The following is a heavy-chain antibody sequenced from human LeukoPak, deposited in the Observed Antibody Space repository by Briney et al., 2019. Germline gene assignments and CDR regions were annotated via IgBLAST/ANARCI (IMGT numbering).Heavy chain of an antibody. J-gene: IGHJ4*02. CDR1: GFTFSSYA. D-gene: IGHD4/OR15-4a*01. Sequence: GGSLRLSCAASGFTFSSYAMHWVRQAPGKGLEWVAVISYDGSNKYYADSVKGRFTISRDNSKNTLYLQMNSLRAEDTAVYYCAREGLWCFDYWGQGTLVTVSS. CDR2: ISYDGSNK. CDR3: AREGLWCFDY. V-gene: IGHV3-30-3*01.